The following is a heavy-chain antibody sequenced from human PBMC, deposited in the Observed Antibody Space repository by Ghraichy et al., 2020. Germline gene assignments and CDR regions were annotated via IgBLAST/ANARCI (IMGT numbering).Heavy chain of an antibody. CDR2: IYHSGST. CDR1: GGSISSSNW. J-gene: IGHJ5*02. D-gene: IGHD6-13*01. Sequence: SETLSLTCAVSGGSISSSNWWSWVRQPPGKGLEWIGEIYHSGSTNYNPSLKSRVTISVDKSKNQFSLKLSSVTAADTAVYYCARTQGGSSSWYSQGWFDPWGQGTLVTVST. V-gene: IGHV4-4*02. CDR3: ARTQGGSSSWYSQGWFDP.